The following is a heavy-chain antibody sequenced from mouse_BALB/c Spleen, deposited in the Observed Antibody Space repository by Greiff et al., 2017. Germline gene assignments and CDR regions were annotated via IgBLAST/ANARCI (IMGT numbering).Heavy chain of an antibody. D-gene: IGHD1-1*01. CDR2: ISDGGSYT. V-gene: IGHV5-4*02. CDR1: GFTFSDYY. Sequence: EVMLVESGGGLVKPGGSLKLSCAASGFTFSDYYMYWVRQTPEKRLEWVATISDGGSYTYYPDSVKGRFTISRDNAKNNLYLQMSSLKSEDTAMYYCARDRDGPAWFAYWGQGTLVTVSA. J-gene: IGHJ3*01. CDR3: ARDRDGPAWFAY.